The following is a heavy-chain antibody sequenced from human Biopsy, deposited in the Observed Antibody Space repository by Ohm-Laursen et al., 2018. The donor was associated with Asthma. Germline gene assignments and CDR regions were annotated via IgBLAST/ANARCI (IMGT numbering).Heavy chain of an antibody. Sequence: SVKVSCKSLGGTFNTYVIGWVRQAPGQGLKWMGGINSVFGTTTYPQKFQDRVTITADDSTSTVYMELSSLRSEDTAVYYCARKAGSCISKTCYSLDFWGQGTLVTVSS. J-gene: IGHJ4*02. D-gene: IGHD2-2*01. CDR1: GGTFNTYV. CDR3: ARKAGSCISKTCYSLDF. V-gene: IGHV1-69*13. CDR2: INSVFGTT.